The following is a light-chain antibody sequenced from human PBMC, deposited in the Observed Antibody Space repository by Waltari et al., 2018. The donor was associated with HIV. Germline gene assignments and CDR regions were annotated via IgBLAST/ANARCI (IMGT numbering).Light chain of an antibody. CDR2: EAS. J-gene: IGKJ1*01. V-gene: IGKV1-5*03. CDR3: QQYNSYAWT. CDR1: QSISKW. Sequence: DIQMTQSPSTLSASVGDRVTITCRASQSISKWFAWYQQKPGKAPKLLIYEASSLESGVPSRFSGSGSGTEFTLTISSLQPDDFATYYCQQYNSYAWTFGQGTKVEI.